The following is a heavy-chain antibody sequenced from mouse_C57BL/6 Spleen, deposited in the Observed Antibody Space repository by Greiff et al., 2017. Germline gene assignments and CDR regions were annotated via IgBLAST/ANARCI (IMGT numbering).Heavy chain of an antibody. CDR3: ARYWTSYYFDY. J-gene: IGHJ2*01. CDR2: IDPSDSET. CDR1: GYTFTSYW. V-gene: IGHV1-52*01. Sequence: VKLQQPGAELVRPGSSVKLSCKASGYTFTSYWMHWVKQRPIQGLEWIGNIDPSDSETHYNQKFKDKATLTVDKSSSTAYMQLSSLTSEDSAVYYCARYWTSYYFDYWGQGTTLTVSS.